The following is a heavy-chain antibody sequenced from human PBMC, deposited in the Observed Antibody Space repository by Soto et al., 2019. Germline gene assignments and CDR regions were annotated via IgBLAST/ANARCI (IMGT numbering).Heavy chain of an antibody. V-gene: IGHV3-23*01. CDR3: AKDKAGTTSFDY. D-gene: IGHD1-1*01. CDR2: ISDRGDTT. CDR1: GFTIRSYA. J-gene: IGHJ4*02. Sequence: GGSLRLSCAVSGFTIRSYAMSWVRQAPGKGLEWVSAISDRGDTTHYADSVKGRFSISRDTAKNTLELQMNTLRVEDTAIYYCAKDKAGTTSFDYWGRGTLVTVSS.